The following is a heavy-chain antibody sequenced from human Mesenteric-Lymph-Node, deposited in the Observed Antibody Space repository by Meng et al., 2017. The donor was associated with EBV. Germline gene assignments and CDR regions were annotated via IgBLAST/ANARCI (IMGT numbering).Heavy chain of an antibody. CDR2: IYYSETA. D-gene: IGHD2-2*01. J-gene: IGHJ4*02. V-gene: IGHV4-61*01. CDR3: ARVNCSNIVGPFDS. Sequence: AQRQAPGPGPGQASVSLSLSFTCSGGCVCSSNFSWIWIRQPPAKGLGLIGNIYYSETANYNHSLKRRVAISIDTSKNQFSLNLSSLTAADTAMYYCARVNCSNIVGPFDSWGQGTLVTVSS. CDR1: GGCVCSSNFS.